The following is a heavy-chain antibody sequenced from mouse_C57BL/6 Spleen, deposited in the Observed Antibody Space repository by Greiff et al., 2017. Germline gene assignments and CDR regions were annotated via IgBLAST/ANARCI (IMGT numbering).Heavy chain of an antibody. CDR3: VRQLTGKGGVDY. CDR2: IRSKSNNYAT. J-gene: IGHJ2*01. Sequence: EVQLVESGGGLVQPKGSLKLSCAASGFSFNTYAMNWVRQAPGKGLEWVARIRSKSNNYATYYAVAVKDRFTITRDDSESLLYLQMNNLKTEDTAMYYCVRQLTGKGGVDYWGQGTTLTVSS. CDR1: GFSFNTYA. V-gene: IGHV10-1*01. D-gene: IGHD4-1*01.